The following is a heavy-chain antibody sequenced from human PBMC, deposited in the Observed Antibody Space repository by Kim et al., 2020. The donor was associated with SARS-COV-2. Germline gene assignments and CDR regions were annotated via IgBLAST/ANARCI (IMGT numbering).Heavy chain of an antibody. J-gene: IGHJ4*02. CDR3: ADMYVSSPEG. D-gene: IGHD2-8*01. V-gene: IGHV1-2*06. CDR2: INPNTGGS. Sequence: ASVKVSCKASGYTFTGNYMHWVRQAPGKGLEWMARINPNTGGSYFAQKFQGRVTMTRDKSISTTYMELTRLTFDDTAVYYCADMYVSSPEGWGQGTLVTVSS. CDR1: GYTFTGNY.